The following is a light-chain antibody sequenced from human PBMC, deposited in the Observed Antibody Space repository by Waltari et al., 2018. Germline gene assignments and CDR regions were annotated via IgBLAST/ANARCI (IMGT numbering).Light chain of an antibody. CDR1: QSISSQ. CDR3: QQYHESPPIT. V-gene: IGKV3-15*01. CDR2: GAS. Sequence: EIVMTQSPATLSVSPGERATLSCRASQSISSQLAWYQQKPGQAPRLLIYGASTRATGIPARFSGSASVTEFTLTISSLQSEDFAVYFCQQYHESPPITFGPGTKVDIK. J-gene: IGKJ3*01.